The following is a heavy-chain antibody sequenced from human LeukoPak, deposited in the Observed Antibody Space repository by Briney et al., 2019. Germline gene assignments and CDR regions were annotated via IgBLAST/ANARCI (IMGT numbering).Heavy chain of an antibody. CDR1: GYTFTSYG. CDR3: ARGYRVLEWLLGRMTRYYFDY. CDR2: ISAYNGNT. V-gene: IGHV1-18*01. Sequence: ASVKVSCKASGYTFTSYGISWVRQAPGQGLEWMGWISAYNGNTNYAQKLQGRVTMTRNTSISTAYMELSSLRSEDTAVYYCARGYRVLEWLLGRMTRYYFDYWGQGTLVTVSS. D-gene: IGHD3-3*01. J-gene: IGHJ4*02.